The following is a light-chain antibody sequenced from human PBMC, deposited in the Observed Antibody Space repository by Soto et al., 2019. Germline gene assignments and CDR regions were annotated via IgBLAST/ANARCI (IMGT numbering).Light chain of an antibody. V-gene: IGKV3-20*01. CDR3: QQYGSSLPIT. Sequence: IGFTQSPGTLSLSPGEISTLSCMASQSVSSSYLAWYQQKPGQAPRLLIYGTSSRATGIPDRFSGSGSGTDFTLTISRLEPEDFAVYYCQQYGSSLPITFGQGTRLEIK. CDR2: GTS. CDR1: QSVSSSY. J-gene: IGKJ5*01.